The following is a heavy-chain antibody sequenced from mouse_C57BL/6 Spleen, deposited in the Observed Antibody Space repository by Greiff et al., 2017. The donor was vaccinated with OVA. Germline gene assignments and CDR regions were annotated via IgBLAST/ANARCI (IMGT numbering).Heavy chain of an antibody. CDR3: ASHFAYYYSSPCALDY. Sequence: VQLQQSGPELVKPGASVKISCKASGYTFTDYYMNWVKQSHGKSLEWIGYINPNNGGTCYNQKFKGKATFTVDKSSSTAYMELSSLTSEDSAIYYGASHFAYYYSSPCALDYWGPGTTVTVSS. CDR1: GYTFTDYY. J-gene: IGHJ4*01. CDR2: INPNNGGT. D-gene: IGHD1-1*01. V-gene: IGHV1-26*01.